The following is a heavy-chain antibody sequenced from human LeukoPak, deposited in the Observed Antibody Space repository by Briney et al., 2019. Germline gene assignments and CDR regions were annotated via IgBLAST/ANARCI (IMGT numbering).Heavy chain of an antibody. V-gene: IGHV4-59*01. CDR3: ARRAGGYSHPYDY. D-gene: IGHD4-23*01. CDR2: IYYSGTT. CDR1: GGSISSCY. Sequence: SETLSLTCTVSGGSISSCYWSWFRQPPGKGLEWIGYIYYSGTTNYNPSLKSRVTISVDTSKNQFSLKLTSVTAADTAVYYCARRAGGYSHPYDYWGQGILVTVSS. J-gene: IGHJ4*02.